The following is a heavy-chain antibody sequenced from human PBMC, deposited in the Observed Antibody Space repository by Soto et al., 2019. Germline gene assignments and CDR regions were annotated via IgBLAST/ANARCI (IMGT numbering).Heavy chain of an antibody. CDR2: MNPNSGNT. CDR3: ARSPKDIVATIRTTGIDY. Sequence: GAPVKVSCKASGYTFTSYAINWVRQATGQGLEWMGWMNPNSGNTGYAQKFQGRVTMTRNTSISTAYMELSSLRSEDTAVYYCARSPKDIVATIRTTGIDYWGQGTLVTVS. D-gene: IGHD5-12*01. CDR1: GYTFTSYA. J-gene: IGHJ4*02. V-gene: IGHV1-8*01.